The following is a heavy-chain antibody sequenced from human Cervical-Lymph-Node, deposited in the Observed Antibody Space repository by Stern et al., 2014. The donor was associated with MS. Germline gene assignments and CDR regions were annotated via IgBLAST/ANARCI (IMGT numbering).Heavy chain of an antibody. Sequence: QVQLVQSGAEVKKPGASVKVSCKASGYSFTHLYMHWVRQAPGHGLEWMGWVNPNTGDTHFARNFQGRVTLTRDTSINTAYMEVSRLTSDDTAVYYCAAESADYVSKALDYWGQGTLVTVSS. D-gene: IGHD4-17*01. J-gene: IGHJ4*02. V-gene: IGHV1-2*02. CDR1: GYSFTHLY. CDR2: VNPNTGDT. CDR3: AAESADYVSKALDY.